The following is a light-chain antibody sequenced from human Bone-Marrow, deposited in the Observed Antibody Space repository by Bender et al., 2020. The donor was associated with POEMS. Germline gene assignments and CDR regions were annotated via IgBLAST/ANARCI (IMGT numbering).Light chain of an antibody. CDR1: SSDIGNYNL. J-gene: IGLJ2*01. V-gene: IGLV2-23*02. CDR2: EVE. CDR3: CSYAGTGTFAVV. Sequence: QSALTQPASVSGSPGQSITISCTGTSSDIGNYNLVSWYQQHPGKVPKLIIYEVENRPSGVSNRFSGSKSDNTASLTISGLQVEDEAEYHCCSYAGTGTFAVVFGGGTKLTVL.